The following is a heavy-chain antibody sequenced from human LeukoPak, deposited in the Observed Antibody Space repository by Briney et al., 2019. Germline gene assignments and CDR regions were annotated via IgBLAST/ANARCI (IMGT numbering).Heavy chain of an antibody. Sequence: GGSLRLSCAASGFTFSSYEMNWVRQAPGKGLEWVSYISSSGSTIYYADSVKGRFTISRDNAKNSLYLQMNSLGAEDTAVYYCARVREDSMDVWGQGTTVTVSS. J-gene: IGHJ6*02. CDR2: ISSSGSTI. CDR3: ARVREDSMDV. CDR1: GFTFSSYE. V-gene: IGHV3-48*03. D-gene: IGHD1-26*01.